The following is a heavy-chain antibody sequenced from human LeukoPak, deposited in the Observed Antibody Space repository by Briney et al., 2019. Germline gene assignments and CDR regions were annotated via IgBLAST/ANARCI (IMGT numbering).Heavy chain of an antibody. D-gene: IGHD4-23*01. CDR1: GGSISSGGYY. CDR3: ARVKGGFYGGNDFDY. Sequence: SETLSLTCTVSGGSISSGGYYWSWFRQHPGKGLEWIGYIYYSGSTYYNPSPKSRVTISVDTSKNQFSLKLSSVTAADTAVYYCARVKGGFYGGNDFDYWGQGTLVTVSS. J-gene: IGHJ4*02. V-gene: IGHV4-31*03. CDR2: IYYSGST.